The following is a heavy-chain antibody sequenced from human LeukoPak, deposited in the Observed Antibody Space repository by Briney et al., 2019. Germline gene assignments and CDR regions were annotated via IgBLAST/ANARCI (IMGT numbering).Heavy chain of an antibody. CDR3: AKRGIAPAASLDY. CDR2: ISGSGDYT. J-gene: IGHJ4*02. Sequence: GGSLRLSCAASGFTFSSYAMSRVRQAPGRGLEWVSTISGSGDYTFYADSVKGRFTISRDNSKNTLNLQMNSLRADDTAVYYCAKRGIAPAASLDYWGQGTLVTVSS. CDR1: GFTFSSYA. D-gene: IGHD2-2*01. V-gene: IGHV3-23*01.